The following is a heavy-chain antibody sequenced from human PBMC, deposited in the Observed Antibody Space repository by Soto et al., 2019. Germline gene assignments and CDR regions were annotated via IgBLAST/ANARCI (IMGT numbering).Heavy chain of an antibody. J-gene: IGHJ4*02. CDR1: GFTFSNAW. Sequence: EVQLVESGGGLVKPGGCLRLSCAASGFTFSNAWMNWVRQAPGKGLEWVGRIKSKTDGGTTDYAAPVKGRFTISRDDSKNTLYLQMNSLKTEDTAVYYCTTDEGGYYDSSGYYRTSDYWGQGTLVTVSS. D-gene: IGHD3-22*01. CDR3: TTDEGGYYDSSGYYRTSDY. CDR2: IKSKTDGGTT. V-gene: IGHV3-15*07.